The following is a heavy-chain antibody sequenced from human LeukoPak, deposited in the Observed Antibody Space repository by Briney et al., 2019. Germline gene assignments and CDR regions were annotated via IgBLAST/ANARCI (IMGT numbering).Heavy chain of an antibody. CDR1: GFTLRDYY. CDR3: ASGIRDGYSIFDY. CDR2: ISSSGTYT. Sequence: PGGSLRLSCAASGFTLRDYYMTWIRQAPGKGLEWVSCISSSGTYTDYADSVKGRFTISRDNAKRSLYLQINTLRAEDTAVYYCASGIRDGYSIFDYWGQGTLVTVSS. J-gene: IGHJ4*02. D-gene: IGHD5-24*01. V-gene: IGHV3-11*06.